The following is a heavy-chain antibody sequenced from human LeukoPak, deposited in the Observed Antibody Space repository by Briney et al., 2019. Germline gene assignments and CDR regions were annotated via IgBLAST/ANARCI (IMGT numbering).Heavy chain of an antibody. J-gene: IGHJ5*02. V-gene: IGHV1-46*01. Sequence: ASVKVSCKASGYSFSAYFMHWVRQAPGQGLEWMGFINPSGSSAAYAQKFQGRLTMTRDMFTSTDYMELTSLTSDDTAVYYCARDNSVGETAWWFDPWGQGTLVTVSS. D-gene: IGHD1-26*01. CDR1: GYSFSAYF. CDR2: INPSGSSA. CDR3: ARDNSVGETAWWFDP.